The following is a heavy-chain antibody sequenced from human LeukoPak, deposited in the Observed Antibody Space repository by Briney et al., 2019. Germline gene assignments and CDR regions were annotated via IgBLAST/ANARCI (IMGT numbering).Heavy chain of an antibody. CDR2: IYHSGST. D-gene: IGHD4-17*01. V-gene: IGHV4-30-2*01. CDR3: ASDYGDHEYFQH. CDR1: GGSISSGGYS. Sequence: SQTLSLTCAVSGGSISSGGYSWSWIRQPPGKGLEWIGYIYHSGSTYYNPSLKSRATISVDRSKNQFSLKLSSVTAADTAVYYCASDYGDHEYFQHWGQGTLVTVSS. J-gene: IGHJ1*01.